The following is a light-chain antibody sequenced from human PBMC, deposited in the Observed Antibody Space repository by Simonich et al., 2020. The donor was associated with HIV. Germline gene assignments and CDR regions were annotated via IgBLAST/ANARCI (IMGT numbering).Light chain of an antibody. V-gene: IGKV1-5*03. CDR2: KAS. J-gene: IGKJ2*01. Sequence: DIQLTQSPSTLSASVGDRVTIPCLAIQSIVTWLAWYQQTRGKAPKLLIYKASTLESGVPSRFSGSGSGTEFTLTISSLQPDDFATYYCQQYNTYSYTVGQGTKLEIK. CDR1: QSIVTW. CDR3: QQYNTYSYT.